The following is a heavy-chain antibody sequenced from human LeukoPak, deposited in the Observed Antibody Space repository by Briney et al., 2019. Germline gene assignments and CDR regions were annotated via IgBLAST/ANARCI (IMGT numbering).Heavy chain of an antibody. V-gene: IGHV4-30-4*01. D-gene: IGHD3-22*01. CDR1: GGSISSADYY. CDR2: IYYSGST. Sequence: PSETLSLTCTVSGGSISSADYYWSWIRQPPGKGLEWIGSIYYSGSTYYNPSLKSRVTISVDTSKNQFSLKLSSVTAADTAVYYCARDYDSSGYYHRGWYFDLWGRGTLVTVSS. CDR3: ARDYDSSGYYHRGWYFDL. J-gene: IGHJ2*01.